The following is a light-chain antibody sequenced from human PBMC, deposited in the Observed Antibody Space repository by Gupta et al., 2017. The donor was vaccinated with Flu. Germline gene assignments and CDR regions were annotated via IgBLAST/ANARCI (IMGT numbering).Light chain of an antibody. V-gene: IGLV3-19*01. J-gene: IGLJ2*01. CDR2: AKN. Sequence: SSYLPQAPAVSLPLVQTVRITCQGDSLRNSYASWFQQKPGQAPVLVIYAKNIRPSGIPDRFSGSSSGITASLTITGAQAEDEADYYCNARDSTDNHQAVFGGGTKLTVL. CDR3: NARDSTDNHQAV. CDR1: SLRNSY.